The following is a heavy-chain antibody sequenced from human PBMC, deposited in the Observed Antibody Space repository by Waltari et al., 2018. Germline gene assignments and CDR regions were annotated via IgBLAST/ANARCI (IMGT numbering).Heavy chain of an antibody. CDR3: ARSSAGMPRWLGDY. Sequence: QLQLQESGPGLVKPSETLSLSCSVSGDSISRSNYYWGWIRQPPGKGLEWLASVYYSGTTYYNPSLKSRVTISADTSRNQFYLRLTSVTATDTAVYYCARSSAGMPRWLGDYWGQGILVTVSS. J-gene: IGHJ4*02. D-gene: IGHD5-12*01. V-gene: IGHV4-39*01. CDR1: GDSISRSNYY. CDR2: VYYSGTT.